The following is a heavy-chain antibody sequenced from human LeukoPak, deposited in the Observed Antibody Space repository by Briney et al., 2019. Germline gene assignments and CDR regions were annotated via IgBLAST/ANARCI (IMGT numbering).Heavy chain of an antibody. V-gene: IGHV1-2*02. D-gene: IGHD3-10*01. CDR2: INPNSGGT. J-gene: IGHJ6*02. CDR3: ARDFLWFGELFNYYYYGMDV. Sequence: ASVKVSCKASGYTFTGYYMHWVRQAPGQGLEWMGWINPNSGGTDYAQKFQGRVTMTRDTSISTAYMELSRLRSDDTAVYYCARDFLWFGELFNYYYYGMDVWGQGTTVTVSS. CDR1: GYTFTGYY.